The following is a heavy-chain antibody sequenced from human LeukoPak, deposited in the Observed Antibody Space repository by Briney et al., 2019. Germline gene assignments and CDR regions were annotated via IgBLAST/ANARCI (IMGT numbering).Heavy chain of an antibody. D-gene: IGHD2-2*01. CDR1: GDSISSGSYY. CDR3: ARESSSTWGWFDP. V-gene: IGHV4-61*02. CDR2: LYTSGNT. Sequence: SETLSFTCTVSGDSISSGSYYWSWIRQPAGKGLEWIGRLYTSGNTNYNPSLKSRVTISVDSSKNHFSLNLSSVTAADTAVYYCARESSSTWGWFDPWGQGTQVTVSS. J-gene: IGHJ5*02.